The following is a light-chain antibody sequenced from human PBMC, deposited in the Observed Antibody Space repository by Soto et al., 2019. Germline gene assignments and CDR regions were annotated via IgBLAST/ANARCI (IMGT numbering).Light chain of an antibody. CDR2: EVT. CDR3: GSYAGSNNML. V-gene: IGLV2-8*01. Sequence: QSALTQPPSASGCPGQSVTISCTGTSNDIGGSNFVSWYQQHPDKAPKLIIYEVTKRPSGVPDRFSAFKSGNTASLTVSGLQPEDEADYYCGSYAGSNNMLFGGGTKLTVL. J-gene: IGLJ2*01. CDR1: SNDIGGSNF.